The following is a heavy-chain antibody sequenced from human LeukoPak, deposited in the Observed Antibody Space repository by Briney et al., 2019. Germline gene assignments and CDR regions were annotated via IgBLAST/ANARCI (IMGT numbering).Heavy chain of an antibody. CDR2: ISGSGGST. J-gene: IGHJ4*02. V-gene: IGHV3-23*01. CDR1: GFTFSSYA. CDR3: VTPTRFLERLLSPDDY. D-gene: IGHD3-3*01. Sequence: GGSLRLSCAASGFTFSSYAMSWVRQAPGKGLEWVSAISGSGGSTYYADSVKGRFTISRDNSKNTLYLQMNSLRAEDTAVYYCVTPTRFLERLLSPDDYWGQGTLVTVSS.